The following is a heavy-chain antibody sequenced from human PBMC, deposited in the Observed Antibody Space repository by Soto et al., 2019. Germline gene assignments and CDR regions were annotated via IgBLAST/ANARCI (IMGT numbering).Heavy chain of an antibody. V-gene: IGHV1-18*01. CDR3: ARDHYDSSGYWPQHRYYFDY. D-gene: IGHD3-22*01. Sequence: ASVKVSCKASGYTFTSYGISWVRQAPGQGLEWMGWISAYNGNTNYAQKLQGRVTMTTDTSTSTAYMELRSLRSDDTAVYYCARDHYDSSGYWPQHRYYFDYWGQGTLVTVSS. CDR1: GYTFTSYG. CDR2: ISAYNGNT. J-gene: IGHJ4*02.